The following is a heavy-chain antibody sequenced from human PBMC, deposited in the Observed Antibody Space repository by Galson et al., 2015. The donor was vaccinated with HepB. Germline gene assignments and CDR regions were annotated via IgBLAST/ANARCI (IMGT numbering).Heavy chain of an antibody. CDR2: ISGTGAYI. J-gene: IGHJ4*02. CDR3: ARDAKRSLGSSWLNIFYLDY. D-gene: IGHD6-13*01. CDR1: GFSFSDYN. Sequence: SLRLSCAASGFSFSDYNMNWVRQAPGKGLEWVASISGTGAYIYYADSVKGRFFTSQDSAQKSLSLRLSSLRVDDTAVYFCARDAKRSLGSSWLNIFYLDYWGQGALVSVSS. V-gene: IGHV3-21*01.